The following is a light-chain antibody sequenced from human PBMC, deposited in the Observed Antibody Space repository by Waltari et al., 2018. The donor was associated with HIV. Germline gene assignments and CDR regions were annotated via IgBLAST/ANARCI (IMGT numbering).Light chain of an antibody. CDR3: QQYNSYPWT. CDR2: GAS. V-gene: IGKV1-16*02. CDR1: QDISNY. J-gene: IGKJ1*01. Sequence: DTQMTQSPSSLSASVGDRVTITCRASQDISNYLAWFKQKPGKAPTSLIYGASTLQRGVPPKFSGSGSGTDFTLTISRLQPEDSATYYCQQYNSYPWTFGQGTKVEIK.